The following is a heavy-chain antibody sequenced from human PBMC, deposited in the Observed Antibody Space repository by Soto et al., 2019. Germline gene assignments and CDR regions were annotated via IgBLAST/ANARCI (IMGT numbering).Heavy chain of an antibody. Sequence: GGSLRLSCAASGFTFSSYAMILVRQAPGKGLEWVSAISGSGGSTYYADSVKGRFTISRDNSKNTLYLQMNSLRAEDTAVYYCAKRTYYDFWSGYPYYYGMDVWGQGTTVTVSS. CDR1: GFTFSSYA. CDR2: ISGSGGST. V-gene: IGHV3-23*01. CDR3: AKRTYYDFWSGYPYYYGMDV. J-gene: IGHJ6*02. D-gene: IGHD3-3*01.